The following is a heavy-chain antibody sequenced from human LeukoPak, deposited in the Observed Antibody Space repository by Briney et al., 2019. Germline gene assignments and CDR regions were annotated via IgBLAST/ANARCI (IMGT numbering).Heavy chain of an antibody. CDR3: ARGFRGTADY. V-gene: IGHV4-31*03. J-gene: IGHJ4*02. CDR1: GGSFSSGGYY. Sequence: TQTLSLTCTVSGGSFSSGGYYWIWIRQHPGKGLEWIGYIYQSGSTYYNPSLKSRVTISVDTSKNQFSLKLSSVTAADTAVYYCARGFRGTADYWGQGTLVTVSS. CDR2: IYQSGST. D-gene: IGHD1-1*01.